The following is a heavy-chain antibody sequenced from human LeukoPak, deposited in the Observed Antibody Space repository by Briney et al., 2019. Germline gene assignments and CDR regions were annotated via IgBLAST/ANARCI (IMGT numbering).Heavy chain of an antibody. CDR3: ARDRWDIVVVPAALPQKYNFDY. CDR2: IYYSGST. V-gene: IGHV4-59*12. D-gene: IGHD2-2*01. Sequence: SETLSLTCTVSGGSISSYYWSWIRQPPGKGLEWIGYIYYSGSTNYNPSLKSRVTISVDTSKNQFSLKLSSVTAADTAVYYCARDRWDIVVVPAALPQKYNFDYWGQGTLVTVSS. J-gene: IGHJ4*02. CDR1: GGSISSYY.